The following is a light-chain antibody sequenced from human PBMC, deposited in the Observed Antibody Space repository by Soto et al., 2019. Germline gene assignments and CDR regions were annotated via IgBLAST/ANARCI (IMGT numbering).Light chain of an antibody. V-gene: IGKV3-15*01. CDR3: QQYNTWRSIS. Sequence: EIVMTHSPATLSVSPGEGATLSCRATQSVSSNLAWYQQKPGQAPRLLIYGASTRATGTPARFTGSGSGTDFTLTISSLQSEDFAVYYCQQYNTWRSISFGQGTRLEIK. CDR2: GAS. CDR1: QSVSSN. J-gene: IGKJ5*01.